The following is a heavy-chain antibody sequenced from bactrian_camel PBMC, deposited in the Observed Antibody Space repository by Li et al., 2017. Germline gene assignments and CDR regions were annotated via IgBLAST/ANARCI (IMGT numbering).Heavy chain of an antibody. Sequence: VQLVESGGGLVQPGGSLRLSCAASGFTFSSYAMTWVRQAPGKGLEWVSGINSGGGTTDYADSVKGRFTISRDSTKNIVYLQMNNLKPEDTAMYYCAASRGGSVPFAPLSLESYAYWGQGTQVTVS. CDR1: GFTFSSYA. J-gene: IGHJ4*01. CDR3: AASRGGSVPFAPLSLESYAY. V-gene: IGHV3S40*01. CDR2: INSGGGTT. D-gene: IGHD8*01.